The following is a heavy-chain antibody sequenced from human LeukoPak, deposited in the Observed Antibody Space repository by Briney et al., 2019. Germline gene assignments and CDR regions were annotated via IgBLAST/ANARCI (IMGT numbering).Heavy chain of an antibody. CDR1: GFTFSSYS. Sequence: AGGSLRLSCAASGFTFSSYSMNWVRQAPGKGLEWVSYISSSSSSIYYADSVKGRFTISRDNTKNSLYLQMNSLRAEDTAVYYCALGSYGTPLDYWGQGTLVTVSS. J-gene: IGHJ4*02. CDR2: ISSSSSSI. CDR3: ALGSYGTPLDY. D-gene: IGHD5-18*01. V-gene: IGHV3-48*01.